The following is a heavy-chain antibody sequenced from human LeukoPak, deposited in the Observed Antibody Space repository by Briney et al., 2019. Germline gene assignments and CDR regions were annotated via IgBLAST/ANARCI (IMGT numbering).Heavy chain of an antibody. CDR3: ARGTYYYGSGSSNWFDP. V-gene: IGHV1-8*01. Sequence: ASVKVSCKASGYTFTSYDINWVRQATGQGLEWMGWMNPNSGNTGYAQKFQGRVTMTRNTSISTAYMELSSLRSEDTAVYYCARGTYYYGSGSSNWFDPWGQGTLVTVSS. D-gene: IGHD3-10*01. CDR1: GYTFTSYD. J-gene: IGHJ5*02. CDR2: MNPNSGNT.